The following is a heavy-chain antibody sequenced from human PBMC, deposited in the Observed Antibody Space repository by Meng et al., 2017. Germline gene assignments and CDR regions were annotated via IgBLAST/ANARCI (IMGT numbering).Heavy chain of an antibody. Sequence: VQLGESVGGLVQPGGPLRLSCVASGRRFADDWMSWVRQAPGKGLEWVGRIERKSDGGTIYYAAPVKGRFTISRDDSKNTLYLEMDSLINEDTAVYFCATGAAAADHWGQGTLVTVSS. D-gene: IGHD6-13*01. V-gene: IGHV3-15*04. CDR3: ATGAAAADH. J-gene: IGHJ4*02. CDR2: IERKSDGGTI. CDR1: GRRFADDW.